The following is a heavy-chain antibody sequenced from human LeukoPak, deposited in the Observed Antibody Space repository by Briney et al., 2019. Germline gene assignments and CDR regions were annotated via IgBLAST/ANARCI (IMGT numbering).Heavy chain of an antibody. CDR2: ISGSGGST. D-gene: IGHD3-3*01. Sequence: GGSLRLSCAASGFTFSSYAMSWVRQAPGKGLEWVSAISGSGGSTYYADSVKVRFTISRDNSKNTLYLQMNSLRAEDTAVYYCAKSSAGFFWSGYYLDYWGQGTLVTASS. J-gene: IGHJ4*02. V-gene: IGHV3-23*01. CDR3: AKSSAGFFWSGYYLDY. CDR1: GFTFSSYA.